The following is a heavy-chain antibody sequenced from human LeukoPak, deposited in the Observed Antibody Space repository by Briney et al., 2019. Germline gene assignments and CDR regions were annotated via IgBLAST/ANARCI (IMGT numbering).Heavy chain of an antibody. CDR1: GDSVSSNSAA. D-gene: IGHD6-19*01. Sequence: SQTLSLTCGISGDSVSSNSAAWNWIRQSPPRGLEWLGRTYYRSKWFINYAPSVKSRIIINPDTPKNQVSLRLNSVTPEDTAVYYCTRSDCSSGRCPGFDNWGQGTLVTVSS. J-gene: IGHJ4*02. CDR3: TRSDCSSGRCPGFDN. V-gene: IGHV6-1*01. CDR2: TYYRSKWFI.